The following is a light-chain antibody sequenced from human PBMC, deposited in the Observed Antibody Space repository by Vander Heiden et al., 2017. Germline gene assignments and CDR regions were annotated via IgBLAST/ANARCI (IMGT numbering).Light chain of an antibody. Sequence: SALTQPRSLSGSPGPSVTISCAGTSRVVGCYYYVSSTHTPPGQPPTPIIYDVRKRPSGVPDRFSGSEAGNSASLTISGLQAEDEADYYCCSYAGDFSMIFGGGTKLTVL. CDR1: SRVVGCYYY. CDR3: CSYAGDFSMI. V-gene: IGLV2-11*01. J-gene: IGLJ2*01. CDR2: DVR.